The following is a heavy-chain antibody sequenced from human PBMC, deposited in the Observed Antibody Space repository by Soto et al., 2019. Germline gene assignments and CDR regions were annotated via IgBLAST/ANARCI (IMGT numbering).Heavy chain of an antibody. CDR2: IIPILGIA. CDR1: GGTFSSYT. Sequence: QVQLVQSGAEVKKPGSSVKVSCKASGGTFSSYTISWVRQAPGQGLEWMGRIIPILGIANYVQKFQGRVTITADKSNSTGYMEQSSLRYEDTAVYYCARTSGYSYGYLDYWGQGTLVTVSS. CDR3: ARTSGYSYGYLDY. D-gene: IGHD5-18*01. J-gene: IGHJ4*02. V-gene: IGHV1-69*02.